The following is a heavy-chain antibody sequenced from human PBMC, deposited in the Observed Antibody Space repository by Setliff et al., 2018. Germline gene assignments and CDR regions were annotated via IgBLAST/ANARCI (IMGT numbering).Heavy chain of an antibody. CDR3: ATYPLYGRTQLVDV. V-gene: IGHV4-59*01. D-gene: IGHD1-1*01. Sequence: PSETLSLTCSVSGASIRSYFWTWFRQPPGKGLEWIGYVYYSGRTKYNPALESRVTTSEDTSKSQFSLNLSSVTAADTAVYYCATYPLYGRTQLVDVWGKGTTVTVSS. CDR2: VYYSGRT. CDR1: GASIRSYF. J-gene: IGHJ6*04.